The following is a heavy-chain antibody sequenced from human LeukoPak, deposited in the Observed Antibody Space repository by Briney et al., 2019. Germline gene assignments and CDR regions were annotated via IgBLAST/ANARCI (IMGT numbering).Heavy chain of an antibody. CDR3: AKDVAPDSGWDLDY. D-gene: IGHD6-19*01. CDR1: GLTFSTYS. CDR2: IYNSGAKI. J-gene: IGHJ4*02. Sequence: QPWGSLRLSCAVSGLTFSTYSMTWVRQGPGEGLEWVSSIYNSGAKIFYADSVKGRFTISRDNSKNMLYLQMNSLRVEDTAVYYCAKDVAPDSGWDLDYWGQGTLVTVSS. V-gene: IGHV3-23*01.